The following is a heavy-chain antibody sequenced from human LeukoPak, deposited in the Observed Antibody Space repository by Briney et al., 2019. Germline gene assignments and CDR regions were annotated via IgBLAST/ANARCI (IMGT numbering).Heavy chain of an antibody. CDR1: GYAFTSYY. Sequence: GASVKVSCKASGYAFTSYYMHCVRQAPGQGLEWMGIINPSGGSTSYAQKFQGRVTMTRDTSTSTVYMELSSLRSEDTAAYYCARGMTTVTTGAALIFGYWGQGTLVTVSS. V-gene: IGHV1-46*01. CDR2: INPSGGST. D-gene: IGHD4-17*01. CDR3: ARGMTTVTTGAALIFGY. J-gene: IGHJ4*02.